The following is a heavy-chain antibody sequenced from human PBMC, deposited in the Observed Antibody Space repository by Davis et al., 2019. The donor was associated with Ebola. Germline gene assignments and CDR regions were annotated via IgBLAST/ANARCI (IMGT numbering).Heavy chain of an antibody. Sequence: PSETLSLTCTVSGVSISNSYWTWIRQPPGKGLEWIGNIYYSGSTNYTPSLKGRVTISVDTSKNQFSLNLSSVTAADTAIYYCVGDYGDYVNYFDFWGQGTLVTVSS. J-gene: IGHJ4*02. D-gene: IGHD4-17*01. CDR3: VGDYGDYVNYFDF. CDR1: GVSISNSY. CDR2: IYYSGST. V-gene: IGHV4-59*12.